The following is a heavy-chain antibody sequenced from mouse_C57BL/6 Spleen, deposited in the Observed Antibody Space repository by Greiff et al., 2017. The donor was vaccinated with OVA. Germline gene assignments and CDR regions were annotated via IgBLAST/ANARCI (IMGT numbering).Heavy chain of an antibody. V-gene: IGHV1-61*01. CDR3: ARCDGNSRYFDV. CDR1: GYTFTSYW. CDR2: IYPSASET. J-gene: IGHJ1*03. D-gene: IGHD2-1*01. Sequence: QVQLQQPGAELVRPGSSVKLSCTASGYTFTSYWMDWVKQRPGQGLEWIGNIYPSASETPSNQKFKDKATLTVDKSSSTAYMQLSSLTSEDSAVDYCARCDGNSRYFDVWGTGTTVTVSS.